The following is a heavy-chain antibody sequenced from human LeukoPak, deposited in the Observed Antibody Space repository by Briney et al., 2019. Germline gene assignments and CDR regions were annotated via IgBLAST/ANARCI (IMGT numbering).Heavy chain of an antibody. Sequence: PGGSLRLSCAASGFSFSTTDMSWVRQTPGKGLEWVSGISGTNGITYYGDPVKGRFTISRDNSKNTLYLQMHSLRAEDTAIYFCAKGGYFSFDMWGQGTKVTVSS. CDR2: ISGTNGIT. V-gene: IGHV3-23*01. D-gene: IGHD2-2*03. J-gene: IGHJ3*02. CDR1: GFSFSTTD. CDR3: AKGGYFSFDM.